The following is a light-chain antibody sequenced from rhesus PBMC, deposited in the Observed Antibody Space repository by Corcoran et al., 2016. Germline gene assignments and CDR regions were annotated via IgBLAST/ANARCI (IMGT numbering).Light chain of an antibody. Sequence: DIQMTQSPSSLSASVGDRVTITCQASQGISSWLAWYQQKPGKAPKLLFFAASSLQSGGPSRFSGSGSGTDFTLPISSLQPADFATYYCQQHNSYPYSFGQGTKVEIK. V-gene: IGKV1-33*02. CDR1: QGISSW. J-gene: IGKJ2*01. CDR2: AAS. CDR3: QQHNSYPYS.